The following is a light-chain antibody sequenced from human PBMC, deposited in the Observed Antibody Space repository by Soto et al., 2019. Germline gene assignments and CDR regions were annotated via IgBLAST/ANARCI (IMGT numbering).Light chain of an antibody. CDR2: GAS. Sequence: EIVMTQSPAILSVSPGERATLSCRASQSVSSNLAWYQQKPGQAPSLLIYGASTRATGTPARFSGSGSGTEFTLTISSLQSEDFAVYYCQQYNNWPPTFGQGTKVDIK. J-gene: IGKJ1*01. V-gene: IGKV3-15*01. CDR3: QQYNNWPPT. CDR1: QSVSSN.